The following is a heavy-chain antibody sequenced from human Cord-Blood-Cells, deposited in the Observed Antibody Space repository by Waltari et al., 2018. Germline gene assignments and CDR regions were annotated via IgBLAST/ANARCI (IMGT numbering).Heavy chain of an antibody. V-gene: IGHV3-53*01. J-gene: IGHJ3*02. CDR2: IYSGGSK. D-gene: IGHD1-26*01. CDR1: GFTVSSNY. CDR3: ARDTSGSYENAFDI. Sequence: EVQLVESGGGLIQPGGSLRLFCAASGFTVSSNYMSWVRQALGKGWEWGSVIYSGGSKYYADSVKGRFTISRDNSKNTLYLQMNSLRSEDTAVYYCARDTSGSYENAFDIWGQGTMVTVSS.